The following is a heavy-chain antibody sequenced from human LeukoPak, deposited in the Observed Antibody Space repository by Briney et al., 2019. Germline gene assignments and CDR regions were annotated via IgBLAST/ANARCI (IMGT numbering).Heavy chain of an antibody. J-gene: IGHJ5*02. D-gene: IGHD2-2*01. V-gene: IGHV4-34*01. CDR2: INHSGST. CDR1: GGSFSGYY. CDR3: ARPSAAKTP. Sequence: PSETLSLTCAVYGGSFSGYYWSWIRQPPGQGLEWIGEINHSGSTNYNPSLKSRATISVDTSKNHFSLQLSSVTAADTADYYCARPSAAKTPWGQGTLVTVSS.